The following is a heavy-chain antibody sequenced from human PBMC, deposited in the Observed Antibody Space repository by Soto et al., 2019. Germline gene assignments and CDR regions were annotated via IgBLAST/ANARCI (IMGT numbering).Heavy chain of an antibody. CDR2: IDPSDSYT. V-gene: IGHV5-10-1*01. CDR1: GYSFTSYW. J-gene: IGHJ6*02. Sequence: GESRKISCKGSGYSFTSYWISWVRQMPGKGLEWMGRIDPSDSYTNYSPSFQGHVTISADKSISTAYLQWSSLKASDTAMYYCARPRYYYGLGSYYYGMDVWGQGTTVTVSS. D-gene: IGHD3-10*01. CDR3: ARPRYYYGLGSYYYGMDV.